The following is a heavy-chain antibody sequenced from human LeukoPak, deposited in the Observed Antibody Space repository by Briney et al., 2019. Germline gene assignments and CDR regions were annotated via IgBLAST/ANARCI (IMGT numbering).Heavy chain of an antibody. Sequence: GGSLRLSCAASGFTFDDYAMHWVRQAPGKGLEWVSGISWNSGSIGYADSVKGRFTISRDNAKNSLYLQMNSLRAEDTAVYYCARGHTAVTRHFDFWGQGTLVTVSS. CDR1: GFTFDDYA. J-gene: IGHJ4*02. V-gene: IGHV3-9*01. CDR3: ARGHTAVTRHFDF. CDR2: ISWNSGSI. D-gene: IGHD4-17*01.